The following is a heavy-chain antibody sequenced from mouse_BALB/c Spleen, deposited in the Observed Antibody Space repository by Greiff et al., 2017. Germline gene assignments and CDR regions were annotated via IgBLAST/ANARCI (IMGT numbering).Heavy chain of an antibody. Sequence: VKLMESGAELMKPGASVKISCKATGYTFSSYWIEWVKQRPGHGLEWIGEILPGSGSTNYNEKFKGKATFTADTSSNTAYMQLSSLTSEDSAVYYCARTLVWSYAMDYWGQGTSVTVSS. CDR3: ARTLVWSYAMDY. V-gene: IGHV1-9*01. D-gene: IGHD2-10*02. CDR2: ILPGSGST. J-gene: IGHJ4*01. CDR1: GYTFSSYW.